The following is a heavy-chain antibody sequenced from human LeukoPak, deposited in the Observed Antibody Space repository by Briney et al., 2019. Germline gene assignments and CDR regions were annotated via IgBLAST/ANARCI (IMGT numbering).Heavy chain of an antibody. D-gene: IGHD1-26*01. Sequence: PGGSLRLSCAASGFTFSSYGVPWVRQAPGKGLEWVAVIWYDGSNKYYADSVKGRFTISRDNSKNTLYLQMNSLRAEDTAVYYCAREGGRSGSHGPPLYWGQGTLVTVSS. J-gene: IGHJ4*02. CDR1: GFTFSSYG. CDR2: IWYDGSNK. V-gene: IGHV3-33*01. CDR3: AREGGRSGSHGPPLY.